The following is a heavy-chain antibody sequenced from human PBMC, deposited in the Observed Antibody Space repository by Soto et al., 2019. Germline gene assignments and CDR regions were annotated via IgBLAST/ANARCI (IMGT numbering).Heavy chain of an antibody. CDR1: GSIFIGYG. CDR3: AGDGIGGTAFRGFLDY. Sequence: QVQLEQSGGGVVQPGGSLRLSCVVPGSIFIGYGMHWVRQAPGKGLEWVAVIWHDGSEIYYADSVKGRFTISRDNSKNTLYLQMNSLRAEDTAVYYCAGDGIGGTAFRGFLDYLGQGTLVTVSS. V-gene: IGHV3-33*01. CDR2: IWHDGSEI. J-gene: IGHJ4*02. D-gene: IGHD1-7*01.